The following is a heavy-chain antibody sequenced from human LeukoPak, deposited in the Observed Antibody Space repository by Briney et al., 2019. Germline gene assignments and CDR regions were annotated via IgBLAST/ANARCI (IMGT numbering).Heavy chain of an antibody. Sequence: PSETLSLTCAVYGGSFSGYYWSWIRQPPGKGLEWIGYIYTSGSTKYNPSLKSRVTMSEDTSKNQFSLNLNSVTAADPAVYYCARHRAIFDSFPFDSWGQGTLVTVSS. CDR2: IYTSGST. J-gene: IGHJ4*02. D-gene: IGHD3-3*01. V-gene: IGHV4-4*09. CDR3: ARHRAIFDSFPFDS. CDR1: GGSFSGYY.